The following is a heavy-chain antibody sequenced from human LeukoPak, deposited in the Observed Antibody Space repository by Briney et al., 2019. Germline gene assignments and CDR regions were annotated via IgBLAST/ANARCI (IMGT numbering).Heavy chain of an antibody. CDR2: ISGSGGST. CDR1: GFTIGIYD. CDR3: ASHNGYYFDN. V-gene: IGHV3-23*01. D-gene: IGHD1-1*01. J-gene: IGHJ4*02. Sequence: PGGSLRLSCAASGFTIGIYDMHWVRQATGKGLEWVSAISGSGGSTYSADSVKGRFTISRDNSKSTLYLQMNSLRGEDTAVYYCASHNGYYFDNWGQGTLVTVSS.